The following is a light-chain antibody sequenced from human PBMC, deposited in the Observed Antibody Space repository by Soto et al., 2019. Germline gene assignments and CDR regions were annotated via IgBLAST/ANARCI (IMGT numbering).Light chain of an antibody. CDR1: QSISTW. Sequence: DSQISQSPSTMSASIGDRVTITCRASQSISTWLAWYQQKPGKAPKLLIYKASSLQSGVPSRFSGSGSGTEFTLTISSLQPDDFATYYCQQYNSYSLWTFGQGTKVEIK. V-gene: IGKV1-5*03. CDR2: KAS. CDR3: QQYNSYSLWT. J-gene: IGKJ1*01.